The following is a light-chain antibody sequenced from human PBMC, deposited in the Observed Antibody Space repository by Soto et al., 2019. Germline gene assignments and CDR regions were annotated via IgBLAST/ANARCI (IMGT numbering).Light chain of an antibody. CDR3: QQSYSTPYT. CDR1: QSISSY. Sequence: DIQMTQSPSSLSASVGDRVTITCRASQSISSYLHWYQQKPGKAPKLLIYSASSLQSGVPSRFSGSGSGTDFTLTISCLQPEDFATYYCQQSYSTPYTFGQGTKLEIK. J-gene: IGKJ2*01. CDR2: SAS. V-gene: IGKV1-39*01.